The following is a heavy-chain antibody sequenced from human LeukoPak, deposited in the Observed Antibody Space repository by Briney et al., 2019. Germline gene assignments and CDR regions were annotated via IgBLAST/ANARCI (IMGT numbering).Heavy chain of an antibody. V-gene: IGHV2-5*02. CDR3: AHIRYYYGSGSPLDYYYYMDV. CDR2: IYWDDDK. CDR1: GFSLSTSGVG. Sequence: SGPTLVNPTQTLTLTCTFSGFSLSTSGVGVGWIRQPPGKALEWLAPIYWDDDKRYSPSLKSRLTITKDTSKNQVVLTMTNMDPVDTATYYCAHIRYYYGSGSPLDYYYYMDVWGKGTTVTVSS. D-gene: IGHD3-10*01. J-gene: IGHJ6*03.